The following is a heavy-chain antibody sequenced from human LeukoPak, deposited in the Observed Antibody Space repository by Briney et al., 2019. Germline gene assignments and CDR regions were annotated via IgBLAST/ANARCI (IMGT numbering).Heavy chain of an antibody. V-gene: IGHV3-48*03. D-gene: IGHD6-19*01. CDR3: ARNGLGLHY. J-gene: IGHJ4*02. Sequence: GGSLRLSCAASGFTFSNYDFVWVRQAPGKGLEWVSYISVSGSSTQYSDSVRGRFTISRDNARHSLFLQMNGLRAEDTAVYYCARNGLGLHYWGQGTLVTVSS. CDR2: ISVSGSST. CDR1: GFTFSNYD.